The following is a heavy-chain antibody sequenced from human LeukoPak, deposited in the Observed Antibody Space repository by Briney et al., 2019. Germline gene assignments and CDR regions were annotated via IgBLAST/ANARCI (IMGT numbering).Heavy chain of an antibody. CDR3: ARPFPPYYYDSSGYPGAFDI. V-gene: IGHV4-59*08. J-gene: IGHJ3*02. Sequence: SETLSLTCTVSSASISSYYWSWIRQPPGKGPEWIGYIYYSGSTYYNPSLKSRVTISVGTSKNQFSLKLSSVTAADTAVYYCARPFPPYYYDSSGYPGAFDIWGQRTMVTVSS. CDR2: IYYSGST. D-gene: IGHD3-22*01. CDR1: SASISSYY.